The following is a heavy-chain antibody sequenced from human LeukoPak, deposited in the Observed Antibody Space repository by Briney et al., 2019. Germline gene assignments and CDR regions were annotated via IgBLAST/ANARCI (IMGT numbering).Heavy chain of an antibody. CDR3: AREGEGAYLYGNPYWYLDL. Sequence: GGSLRLSCAASGFTFSRYWMNWVRQAPGKGLEWVANIKQDGREKYYVDSVEGRFTISRDNAKNSLCLQLSGLRAEDTAVYYCAREGEGAYLYGNPYWYLDLWGRGTLVTVSS. CDR2: IKQDGREK. CDR1: GFTFSRYW. J-gene: IGHJ2*01. D-gene: IGHD2-8*01. V-gene: IGHV3-7*01.